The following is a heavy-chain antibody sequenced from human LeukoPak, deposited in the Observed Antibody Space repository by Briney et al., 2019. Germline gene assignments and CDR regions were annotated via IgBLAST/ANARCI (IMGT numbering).Heavy chain of an antibody. CDR2: INPSSGDA. CDR3: ARDVHDYGGNSGFDY. D-gene: IGHD4-23*01. V-gene: IGHV1-2*02. J-gene: IGHJ4*01. Sequence: APVKVPCKASGYFFRDYYMHWVRQAPGQGLELMGGINPSSGDANYAQKFQGRVTMTSDTSISTAYLELNRLRADDTAIYFCARDVHDYGGNSGFDYWGQGSLVIVSS. CDR1: GYFFRDYY.